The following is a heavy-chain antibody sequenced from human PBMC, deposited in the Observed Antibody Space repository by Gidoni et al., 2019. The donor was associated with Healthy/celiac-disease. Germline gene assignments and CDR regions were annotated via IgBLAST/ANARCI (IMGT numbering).Heavy chain of an antibody. CDR1: GFTFSRYG. V-gene: IGHV3-33*01. D-gene: IGHD3-22*01. CDR3: ARDPTYYYDSSGYYGGY. Sequence: QVQLVESGGGVVQPGRSLRLSCAASGFTFSRYGMHWVRQAPGKGLEWVAVIWYDGSNKYYADSVKGRFTISRDNSKNTLYLQMNSLRAEDTAVYYCARDPTYYYDSSGYYGGYWGQGTLVTVSS. CDR2: IWYDGSNK. J-gene: IGHJ4*02.